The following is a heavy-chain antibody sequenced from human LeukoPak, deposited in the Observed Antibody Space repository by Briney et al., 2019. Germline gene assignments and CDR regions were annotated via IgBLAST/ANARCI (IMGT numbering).Heavy chain of an antibody. Sequence: ASVKVSCKASGYTFISYGISWVRQAPGQGLEWMGWISAYNGNTNYAQKLQGRVTMTTDTSTSTAYMELRSLRSDDTAVYYCGRTNYCSSTSCYGPDAFDIWGQGTMVTVSS. J-gene: IGHJ3*02. D-gene: IGHD2-2*01. V-gene: IGHV1-18*01. CDR1: GYTFISYG. CDR3: GRTNYCSSTSCYGPDAFDI. CDR2: ISAYNGNT.